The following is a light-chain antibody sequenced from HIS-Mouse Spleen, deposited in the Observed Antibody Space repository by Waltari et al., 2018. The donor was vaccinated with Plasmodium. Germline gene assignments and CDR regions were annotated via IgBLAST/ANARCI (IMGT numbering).Light chain of an antibody. CDR2: AAS. V-gene: IGKV1-6*01. J-gene: IGKJ2*01. CDR1: QGIRQD. CDR3: LQDYNDPYT. Sequence: AIQKTPPPSSLSASVGDRVTITCRASQGIRQDLCWYQQKPGKAPKLLISAASGLQSGVPSSCSGSGYGADFTLTIGGRHPEDYATYYCLQDYNDPYTFGPGTKLEIK.